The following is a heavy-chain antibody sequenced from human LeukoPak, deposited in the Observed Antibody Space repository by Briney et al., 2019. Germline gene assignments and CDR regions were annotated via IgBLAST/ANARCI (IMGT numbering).Heavy chain of an antibody. V-gene: IGHV4-4*07. J-gene: IGHJ6*03. D-gene: IGHD4-11*01. CDR3: AREGTTATSTRYYCYTDV. CDR2: IFISGST. Sequence: SETQSLTCTVSGGSISSSYWSWIRQPAGKGLEWIGRIFISGSTNYNPSLKSRVTISVDKSKNQFSLKLTSVTAADTAVYYSAREGTTATSTRYYCYTDVWGKGTSVTVSS. CDR1: GGSISSSY.